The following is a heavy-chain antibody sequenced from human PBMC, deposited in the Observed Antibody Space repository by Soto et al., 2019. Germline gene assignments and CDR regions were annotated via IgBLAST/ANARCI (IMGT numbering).Heavy chain of an antibody. Sequence: ESGGGLVQPGGSLRLSCAASGFTCSSYWMSWVCQAPGTGLEWVANIKQDGSEKYYVDSVKGRFTISRDNAKNSLYLQMNSLRAEDTAVYYCAREQYYDMLTGYYISAFDILGQGTMVTVSS. CDR2: IKQDGSEK. D-gene: IGHD3-9*01. V-gene: IGHV3-7*01. J-gene: IGHJ3*02. CDR3: AREQYYDMLTGYYISAFDI. CDR1: GFTCSSYW.